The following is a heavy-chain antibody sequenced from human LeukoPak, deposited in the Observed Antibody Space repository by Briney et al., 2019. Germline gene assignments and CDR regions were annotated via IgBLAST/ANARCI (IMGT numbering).Heavy chain of an antibody. CDR1: GFSFNDYG. D-gene: IGHD2-21*01. CDR3: ARGGDSIKHRYYYYLDV. J-gene: IGHJ6*03. CDR2: ITWSSDTT. Sequence: RPGGSLRLSCAASGFSFNDYGMIWVRQIPGKGLEWVSGITWSSDTTDYADSVKGRFNIFRDNGKNYLYLQMNNLRAEDTAFYYCARGGDSIKHRYYYYLDVWGKGTTATVSS. V-gene: IGHV3-20*04.